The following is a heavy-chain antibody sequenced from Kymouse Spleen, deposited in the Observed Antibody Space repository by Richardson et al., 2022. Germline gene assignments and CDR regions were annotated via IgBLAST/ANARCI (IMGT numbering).Heavy chain of an antibody. D-gene: IGHD6-13*01,IGHD6-25*01,IGHD6-6*01. V-gene: IGHV1-58*01. CDR2: IVVGSGNT. Sequence: QMQLVQSGPEVKKPGTSVKVSCKASGFTFTSSAVQWVRQARGQRLEWIGWIVVGSGNTNYAQKFQERVTITRDMSTSTAYMELSSLRSEDTAVYYCARRDSSPTDYYGMDVWGQGTTVTVSS. J-gene: IGHJ6*02. CDR1: GFTFTSSA. CDR3: ARRDSSPTDYYGMDV.